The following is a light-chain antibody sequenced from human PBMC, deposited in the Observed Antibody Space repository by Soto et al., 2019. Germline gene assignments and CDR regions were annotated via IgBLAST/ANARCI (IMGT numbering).Light chain of an antibody. CDR1: QSVSSN. CDR2: GAS. CDR3: QQYNNWPPLT. V-gene: IGKV3-15*01. J-gene: IGKJ4*01. Sequence: EIVMTQSPATLSVSPGERATLSCRASQSVSSNLAWYQPKPGQAPRLLIYGASTRATGIPARFSGSGSGTECTLTISSLQSEDFAVYYCQQYNNWPPLTFGGGTKVEIK.